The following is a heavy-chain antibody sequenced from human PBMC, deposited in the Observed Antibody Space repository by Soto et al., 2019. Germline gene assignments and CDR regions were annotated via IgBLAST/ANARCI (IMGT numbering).Heavy chain of an antibody. CDR1: KSTVRGDG. J-gene: IGHJ4*02. V-gene: IGHV3-7*04. CDR3: SGGVGDAF. CDR2: INQDGSEK. Sequence: EVHLVESGGGLVQTGGSLRLSGAIFKSTVRGDGRNWVGQAPGKGLEWVAHINQDGSEKYYVDSVKGRFTISRDNAKKSLYLQMNSLRPADTAMYYCSGGVGDAFWGQGTLVTVSS. D-gene: IGHD1-26*01.